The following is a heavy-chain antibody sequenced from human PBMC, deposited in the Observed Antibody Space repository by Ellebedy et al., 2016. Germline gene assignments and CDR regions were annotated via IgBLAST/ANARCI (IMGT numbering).Heavy chain of an antibody. Sequence: GGSLRLSCAASGFTFSSYGMHWVRQAPGKGLEWVAVIWYDGSNKYYADSVKGRFTISRDNSKNTLYLQMNSLRAEDTAVYYCARDGELGYYDSSGYYYLNWYFDLWGRGTLVTVSS. V-gene: IGHV3-33*01. D-gene: IGHD3-22*01. CDR3: ARDGELGYYDSSGYYYLNWYFDL. CDR2: IWYDGSNK. J-gene: IGHJ2*01. CDR1: GFTFSSYG.